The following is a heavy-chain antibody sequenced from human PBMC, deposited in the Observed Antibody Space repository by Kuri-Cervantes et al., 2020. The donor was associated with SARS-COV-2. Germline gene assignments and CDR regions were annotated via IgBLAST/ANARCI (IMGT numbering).Heavy chain of an antibody. CDR3: ARGYYDTLTAPHWYFDL. Sequence: GSLRLSCTVSGGPINSYYWNWIRQPPGKGLEWIGYISSSGSTNYNPSLKSRVTMSVDTSKNQFSLRLKSVTATDTAVYYCARGYYDTLTAPHWYFDLWGRGTLVTVSS. CDR2: ISSSGST. J-gene: IGHJ2*01. V-gene: IGHV4-59*01. D-gene: IGHD3-9*01. CDR1: GGPINSYY.